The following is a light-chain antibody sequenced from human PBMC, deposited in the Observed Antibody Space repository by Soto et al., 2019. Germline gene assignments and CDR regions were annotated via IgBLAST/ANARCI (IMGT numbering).Light chain of an antibody. Sequence: DIVMTQSPDSLAVSLGERATINYKSSQSVLYSSNNKNYLAWYQQKPRQPPKLLIYWASTRESGVPDRFSGSGSGTDFTLTISSLQAEDVAVYYCQQYYSTPLALGQGTKVEIK. CDR2: WAS. CDR1: QSVLYSSNNKNY. J-gene: IGKJ1*01. CDR3: QQYYSTPLA. V-gene: IGKV4-1*01.